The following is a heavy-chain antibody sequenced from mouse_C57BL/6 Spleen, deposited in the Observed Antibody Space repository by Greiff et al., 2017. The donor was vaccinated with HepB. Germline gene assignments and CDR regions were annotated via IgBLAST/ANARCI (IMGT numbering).Heavy chain of an antibody. CDR1: GFTFTTYA. Sequence: EVKLLESGGGLVQPKGSLKLSCAASGFTFTTYAMHWVRQAPGKGLEWVARIRSNSGNSATYYADSVKDRFTISRDDSQSMLYLQMNNLKTEDTAVYYCVREGYYGSSYDFDYWGQGTTLTVSS. CDR3: VREGYYGSSYDFDY. CDR2: IRSNSGNSAT. V-gene: IGHV10-3*01. D-gene: IGHD1-1*01. J-gene: IGHJ2*01.